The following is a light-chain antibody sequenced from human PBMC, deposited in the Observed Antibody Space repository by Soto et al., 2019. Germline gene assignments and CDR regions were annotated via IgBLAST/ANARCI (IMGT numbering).Light chain of an antibody. Sequence: QSVLTQPRSVSGSPGQSVTISCTGTSSDVGAYNYVSWYQQHPGKAPQVVIYDVTKRPSGVPDRFSGSKSDNTASLTISGLQAEDEDDYYCCSYAGSDTLLFGGGTKLTVL. CDR1: SSDVGAYNY. CDR3: CSYAGSDTLL. CDR2: DVT. V-gene: IGLV2-11*01. J-gene: IGLJ2*01.